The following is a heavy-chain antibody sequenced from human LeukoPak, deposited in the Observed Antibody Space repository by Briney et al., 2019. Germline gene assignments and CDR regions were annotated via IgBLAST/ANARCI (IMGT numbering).Heavy chain of an antibody. D-gene: IGHD3-9*01. CDR1: GGSISSGDYY. CDR2: IYYSGST. CDR3: ARRLGYFDY. J-gene: IGHJ4*02. V-gene: IGHV4-30-4*08. Sequence: PSETLSLTCTVSGGSISSGDYYWSWIRQPPEKGLEWIGFIYYSGSTYYNPSLKSRVTISVDTSKNQFSLKLSSVTAADTAVYYCARRLGYFDYWGQGTLVTVSS.